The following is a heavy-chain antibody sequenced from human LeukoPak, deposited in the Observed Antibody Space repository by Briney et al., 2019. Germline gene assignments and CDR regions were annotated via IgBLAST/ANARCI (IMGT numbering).Heavy chain of an antibody. J-gene: IGHJ3*02. CDR1: GYSFTSYW. CDR3: ARPVYGDYSFLAFDI. Sequence: GESLKISCKGSGYSFTSYWIGWVRQMPGKGLEWMGIIYPGDSDTRYSPSFQGQVTISADKSISTAYPQWSSLKASDTAMYYCARPVYGDYSFLAFDIWGQGTMVTVSS. CDR2: IYPGDSDT. D-gene: IGHD4-17*01. V-gene: IGHV5-51*01.